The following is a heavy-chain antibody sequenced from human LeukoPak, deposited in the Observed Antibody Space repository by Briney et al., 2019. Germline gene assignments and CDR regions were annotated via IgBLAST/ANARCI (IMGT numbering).Heavy chain of an antibody. CDR1: GFTFSSYG. Sequence: ERTLRLSCAASGFTFSSYGMHWVRQSPGKGLEWVTVISYDGSHKDYAESVKGRVTIYRDNSKNTLYLQMNRLRAEDTAVYYCAKDQWLFDYWGQGTLVTVSS. D-gene: IGHD6-19*01. J-gene: IGHJ4*02. CDR2: ISYDGSHK. CDR3: AKDQWLFDY. V-gene: IGHV3-30*18.